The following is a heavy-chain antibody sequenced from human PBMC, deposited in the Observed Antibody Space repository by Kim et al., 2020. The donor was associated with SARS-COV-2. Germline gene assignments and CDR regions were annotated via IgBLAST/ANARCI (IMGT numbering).Heavy chain of an antibody. Sequence: GGSLRLSCAASGFTFDDYTMHWVRQAPGKGLEWVSLISCDGGSTYYADSVKGRFTISRDNSKNSLYLQMNSLRTEDTALYYCALISYGEIDYWGQGTLVTVSS. CDR1: GFTFDDYT. D-gene: IGHD2-8*01. J-gene: IGHJ4*02. CDR2: ISCDGGST. V-gene: IGHV3-43*01. CDR3: ALISYGEIDY.